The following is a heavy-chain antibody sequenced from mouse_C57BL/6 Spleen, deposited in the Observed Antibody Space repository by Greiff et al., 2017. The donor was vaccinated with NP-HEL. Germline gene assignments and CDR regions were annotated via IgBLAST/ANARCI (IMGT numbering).Heavy chain of an antibody. Sequence: EVQLVESGGGLVKPGGSLKLSCAASGFTFSDYGMHWVRQAPEKGLEWVAYISSGSSTIYYADTVKGRFTISRDNAKNTLFLQMTSLRSEDTAMYYCARRDYYDYDERASVFDYWGQGTTLTVSS. CDR3: ARRDYYDYDERASVFDY. CDR1: GFTFSDYG. CDR2: ISSGSSTI. V-gene: IGHV5-17*01. J-gene: IGHJ2*01. D-gene: IGHD2-4*01.